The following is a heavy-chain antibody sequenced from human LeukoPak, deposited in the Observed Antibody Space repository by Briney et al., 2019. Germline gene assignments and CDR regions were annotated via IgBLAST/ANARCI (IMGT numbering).Heavy chain of an antibody. V-gene: IGHV4-39*01. CDR3: ARLYSSSPANH. D-gene: IGHD6-6*01. CDR2: IYYSGST. J-gene: IGHJ5*02. Sequence: SETLSLTCTVSGGSISRSLYYWGWIRQPPGKGLEWIGSIYYSGSTYYNPSLKSRVTISVDTSKNQFSLKLSSVTAADTAVYYCARLYSSSPANHWGQGTLVTVSS. CDR1: GGSISRSLYY.